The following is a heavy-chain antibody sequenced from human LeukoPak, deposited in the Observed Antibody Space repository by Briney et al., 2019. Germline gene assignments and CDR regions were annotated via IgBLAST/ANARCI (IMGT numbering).Heavy chain of an antibody. CDR1: GGTFNSSA. V-gene: IGHV1-69*05. J-gene: IGHJ4*02. CDR2: IIPMFGSP. Sequence: SVKVSCKASGGTFNSSAFSWVRQAPGQGLEWMGGIIPMFGSPNFAQKFQGRVTITTDESTSTAYMELSSLRSEDTAVYYCARDNIRQGFDYWGQGTLVTVSS. CDR3: ARDNIRQGFDY.